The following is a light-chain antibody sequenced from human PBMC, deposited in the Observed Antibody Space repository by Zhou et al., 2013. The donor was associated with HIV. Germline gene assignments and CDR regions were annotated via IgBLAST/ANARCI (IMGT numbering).Light chain of an antibody. CDR2: HDT. CDR1: KLDDFY. CDR3: QAWDRNTAVI. Sequence: SSELTQPHSVSVSPGQTASISCSGDKLDDFYTAWYQKKPGQSPVLVIYHDTKRPSGIPERFSGSTSGNTATLTISGAQPLDEADYFCQAWDRNTAVIFGGGTKVSVL. J-gene: IGLJ2*01. V-gene: IGLV3-1*01.